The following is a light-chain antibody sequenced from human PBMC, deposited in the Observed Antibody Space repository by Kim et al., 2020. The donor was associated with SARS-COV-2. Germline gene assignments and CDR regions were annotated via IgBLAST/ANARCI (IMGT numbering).Light chain of an antibody. CDR3: ATWDDSLSGRV. Sequence: GQSVTISCSGSSSNIGRNYEMWYQQRPGTAPKRLIFTNNQRSSGVPDRFSGSKSGTSASLAISGLRSEDEADYYCATWDDSLSGRVFGGGTQLTVL. J-gene: IGLJ2*01. V-gene: IGLV1-47*02. CDR1: SSNIGRNY. CDR2: TNN.